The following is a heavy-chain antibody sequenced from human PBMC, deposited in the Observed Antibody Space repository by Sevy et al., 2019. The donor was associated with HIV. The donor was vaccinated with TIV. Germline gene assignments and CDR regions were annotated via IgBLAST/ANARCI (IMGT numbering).Heavy chain of an antibody. J-gene: IGHJ4*02. CDR3: ARVGTSGYTIDY. Sequence: GGSLRLSCGASGFTFSSYSINWVRQAPGKGLEWISYISSTSKNIYYADSVKGRFTISRDNAKSSVYLQMSSLRDDDMAVYYCARVGTSGYTIDYWGQGTLVTVSS. D-gene: IGHD3-22*01. CDR1: GFTFSSYS. V-gene: IGHV3-48*02. CDR2: ISSTSKNI.